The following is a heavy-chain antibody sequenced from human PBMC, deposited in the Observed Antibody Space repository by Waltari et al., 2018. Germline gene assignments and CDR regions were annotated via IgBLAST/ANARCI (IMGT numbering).Heavy chain of an antibody. CDR1: GFTFSSYG. J-gene: IGHJ6*03. D-gene: IGHD3-3*01. CDR2: IRYDGSNK. CDR3: AKLYDFWSGPVHTDYYYMDV. V-gene: IGHV3-30*02. Sequence: QVQLVESGGGVVQPGGSLRLSCAASGFTFSSYGMHGARQAPGKGLEWVAFIRYDGSNKYYADSVKGRFTISRDNSKNTLYLQMNSLRAEDTAVYYCAKLYDFWSGPVHTDYYYMDVWGKGTTVTISS.